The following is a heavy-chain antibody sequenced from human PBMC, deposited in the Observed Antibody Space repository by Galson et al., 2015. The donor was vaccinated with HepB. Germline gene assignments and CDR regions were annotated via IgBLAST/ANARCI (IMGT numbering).Heavy chain of an antibody. CDR2: INAGNGNT. Sequence: SVKVSCKASGYTFTSYAMHWVRQAPGQRLEWMGWINAGNGNTKYSQKFQGRVTITRDTSASTAYMELSSLRSEDTAVYYCARAGYDILTGSFAFDIWGQGTMVTVSS. J-gene: IGHJ3*02. CDR1: GYTFTSYA. V-gene: IGHV1-3*01. D-gene: IGHD3-9*01. CDR3: ARAGYDILTGSFAFDI.